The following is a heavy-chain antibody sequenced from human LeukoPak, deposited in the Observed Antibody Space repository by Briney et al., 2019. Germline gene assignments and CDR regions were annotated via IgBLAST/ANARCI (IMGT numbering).Heavy chain of an antibody. CDR1: GFTFSTYS. D-gene: IGHD2-21*02. Sequence: GGSLRLSCAASGFTFSTYSMSWVRQDPGKGLGWVSSITTSRSRNYIYYADSVTGRFTISRDNAKNSLYLQMNSLRVEDTAVYYCARALGDEPNYYYGLDVWGQGTTVTVSS. V-gene: IGHV3-21*01. J-gene: IGHJ6*02. CDR3: ARALGDEPNYYYGLDV. CDR2: ITTSRSRNYI.